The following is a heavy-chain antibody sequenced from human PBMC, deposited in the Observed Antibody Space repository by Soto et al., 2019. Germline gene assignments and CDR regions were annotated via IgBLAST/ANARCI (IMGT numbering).Heavy chain of an antibody. D-gene: IGHD6-19*01. CDR2: VSHDGRNT. J-gene: IGHJ4*02. Sequence: VQLVESGGGVVQPGRSLRLSCAASGFTFSDYAMHWVRQAPGKGLEWVAVVSHDGRNTHYAVSVKGRFTISRDSSKNTVSLEMTSRRAEDTAVYYFAKGGRQWLVTSDFNYWGQGALVTDSS. CDR1: GFTFSDYA. V-gene: IGHV3-30*18. CDR3: AKGGRQWLVTSDFNY.